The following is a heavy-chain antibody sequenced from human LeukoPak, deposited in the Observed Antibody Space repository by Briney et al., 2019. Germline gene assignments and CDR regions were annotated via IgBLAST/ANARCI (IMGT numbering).Heavy chain of an antibody. Sequence: GGSLRLSCAASGFTFSSYAMNWVRQAPGKGLEWVSDMSGSGDSTYYADSVKGRFTISRDNSKNTLYLQMNNLRTEDTALYYCAKGRRRGYAYGSIEHWGQGTQVTVSS. D-gene: IGHD3-10*01. CDR3: AKGRRRGYAYGSIEH. CDR1: GFTFSSYA. CDR2: MSGSGDST. V-gene: IGHV3-23*01. J-gene: IGHJ4*02.